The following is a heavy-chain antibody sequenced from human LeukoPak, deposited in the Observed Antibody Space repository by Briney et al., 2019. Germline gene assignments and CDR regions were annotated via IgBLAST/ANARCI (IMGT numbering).Heavy chain of an antibody. J-gene: IGHJ4*02. Sequence: HPGGSLRLSCAASGFTFSSSAMSWVRQAPGKGLEWVSSISARGISTYYADSVKGRFTISRDNSKHTLYLQMNSLRGDDIGVYYCAKSFDFSNGHSQILTPFDSWGQGTLVSVSS. CDR2: ISARGIST. D-gene: IGHD3-3*01. CDR3: AKSFDFSNGHSQILTPFDS. V-gene: IGHV3-23*01. CDR1: GFTFSSSA.